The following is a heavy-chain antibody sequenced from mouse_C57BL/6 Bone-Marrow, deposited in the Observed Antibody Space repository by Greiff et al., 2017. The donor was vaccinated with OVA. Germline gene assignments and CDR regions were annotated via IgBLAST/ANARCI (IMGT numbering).Heavy chain of an antibody. Sequence: LVESGPELVKPGASVKISCKASGYSFTDYNMNWVKQSNGKSLEWIGVINPNYGTTSYNQKFKGKATLTVDQSSSTAYMQLNSLTSEDSAVYYCARKKEEGFITTVVGYFDVWGTGTTVTVSS. V-gene: IGHV1-39*01. CDR1: GYSFTDYN. CDR3: ARKKEEGFITTVVGYFDV. CDR2: INPNYGTT. J-gene: IGHJ1*03. D-gene: IGHD1-1*01.